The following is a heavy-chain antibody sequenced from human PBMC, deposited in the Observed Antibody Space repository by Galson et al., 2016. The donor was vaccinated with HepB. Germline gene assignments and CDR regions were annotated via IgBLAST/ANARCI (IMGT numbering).Heavy chain of an antibody. Sequence: SLRLSCAASGFSFSSSWMSWVRQAPGKGLEWVANIKQTGSETYYLGSVKGRFTISRDDPKNTLHLQMNSLRAEDTAVYYCVREYCSGGTCYLPGYWGQGALVTVSS. CDR3: VREYCSGGTCYLPGY. CDR2: IKQTGSET. V-gene: IGHV3-7*03. CDR1: GFSFSSSW. J-gene: IGHJ4*02. D-gene: IGHD2-15*01.